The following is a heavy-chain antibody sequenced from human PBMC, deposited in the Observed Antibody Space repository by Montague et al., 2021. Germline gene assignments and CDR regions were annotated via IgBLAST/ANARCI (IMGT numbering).Heavy chain of an antibody. Sequence: CAISGDSVANNNAAWNWNRESPSIDLERLVGSYYRSTWYTDYAVSVKGRIAINPDTSKNQFSLQLNSVTPEDTAVYYCAREGVGDLLFSFDSWGQGTLVTVSS. D-gene: IGHD3-10*01. CDR2: SYYRSTWYT. CDR1: GDSVANNNAA. CDR3: AREGVGDLLFSFDS. V-gene: IGHV6-1*01. J-gene: IGHJ4*02.